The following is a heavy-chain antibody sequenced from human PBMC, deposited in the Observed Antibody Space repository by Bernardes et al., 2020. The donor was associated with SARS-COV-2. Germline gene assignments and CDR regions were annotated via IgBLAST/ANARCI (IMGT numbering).Heavy chain of an antibody. V-gene: IGHV3-48*02. Sequence: GGSLRLSCAASGFTVNRDYMNWVRQAPGKGLEWVSYISSSGSPKYYTDSVKGRFTISRDNAKNSLYLQMNSLRDEDTAVYYCARDWPFCSAGICYSVYFDPWGQGTLVTVSS. CDR3: ARDWPFCSAGICYSVYFDP. CDR2: ISSSGSPK. D-gene: IGHD2-15*01. CDR1: GFTVNRDY. J-gene: IGHJ5*02.